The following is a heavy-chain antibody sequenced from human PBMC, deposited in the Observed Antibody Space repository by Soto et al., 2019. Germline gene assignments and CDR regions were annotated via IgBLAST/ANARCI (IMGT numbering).Heavy chain of an antibody. CDR2: IVVGSGNT. J-gene: IGHJ4*02. CDR3: AAVVDTAMVNFDY. Sequence: QMQLVQSGPEVKKPGTSVKVSCKASGFTFTSSAVQWVRQARGQRLAWIGWIVVGSGNTNYAQKFQERVTITRDMSTSTAYMELSSLRSEDTAVYYCAAVVDTAMVNFDYWGQGTLVTVSS. V-gene: IGHV1-58*01. CDR1: GFTFTSSA. D-gene: IGHD5-18*01.